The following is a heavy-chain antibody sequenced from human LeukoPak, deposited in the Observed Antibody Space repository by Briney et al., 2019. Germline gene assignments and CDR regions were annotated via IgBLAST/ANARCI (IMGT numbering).Heavy chain of an antibody. CDR2: IYSGGST. CDR1: GFTVSSNY. J-gene: IGHJ4*02. V-gene: IGHV3-53*01. Sequence: GGSLRLSCAASGFTVSSNYMSWVRQAPGKGLEWVSVIYSGGSTYYADSVKGRLTISRDNSKNTLYLQMNSLRAEDTAVYYCARGRGSGYYTSGLSINLYFDYWGQGTLVTVSS. D-gene: IGHD3/OR15-3a*01. CDR3: ARGRGSGYYTSGLSINLYFDY.